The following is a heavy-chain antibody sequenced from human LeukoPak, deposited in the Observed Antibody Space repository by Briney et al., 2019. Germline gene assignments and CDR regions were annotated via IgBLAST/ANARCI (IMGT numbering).Heavy chain of an antibody. CDR3: AREPGFDSSGYLNWFDP. CDR1: GGSISNYY. V-gene: IGHV4-4*07. D-gene: IGHD3-22*01. CDR2: ISTSGST. J-gene: IGHJ5*02. Sequence: SETLSLTCTVSGGSISNYYWSWIRQPAGKGLDWIGRISTSGSTNYNPSLKSRVTMSVDTSKNQFSLKLSSVTAADTAVYYCAREPGFDSSGYLNWFDPWGQGTLVTVSS.